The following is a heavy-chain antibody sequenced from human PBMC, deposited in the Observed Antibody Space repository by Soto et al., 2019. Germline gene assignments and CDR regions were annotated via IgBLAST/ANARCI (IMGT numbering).Heavy chain of an antibody. D-gene: IGHD6-13*01. CDR2: INPNSGGT. CDR3: ARAGIAAAGTNYYYGMDV. Sequence: GASVKVSCKASGYTFAGYYMHWVRQAPGQGLEWMGGINPNSGGTNYAQKFQGWVTMTRDTSISTAYMELSRLRSDDTAVYYCARAGIAAAGTNYYYGMDVWGQGTTVTVS. V-gene: IGHV1-2*04. CDR1: GYTFAGYY. J-gene: IGHJ6*02.